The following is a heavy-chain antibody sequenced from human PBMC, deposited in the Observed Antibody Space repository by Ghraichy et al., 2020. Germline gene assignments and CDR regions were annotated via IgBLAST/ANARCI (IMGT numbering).Heavy chain of an antibody. CDR3: VRSSGTFGHDGFHI. D-gene: IGHD1-26*01. V-gene: IGHV3-30*04. J-gene: IGHJ3*02. CDR2: ISYDGSHK. CDR1: GFIFSSYA. Sequence: GGSLRLSCAASGFIFSSYAMYWVRQAPGKGLEWVAVISYDGSHKYYADSVKGRFTISRDNSKNTLFLQMNSLTDEDTAVYYCVRSSGTFGHDGFHIWGQGTMVTVSS.